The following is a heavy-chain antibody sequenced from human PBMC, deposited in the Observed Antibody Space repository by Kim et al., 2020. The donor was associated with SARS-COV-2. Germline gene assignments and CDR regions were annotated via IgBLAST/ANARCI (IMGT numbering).Heavy chain of an antibody. V-gene: IGHV3-33*01. J-gene: IGHJ4*02. CDR1: GFTFSSYG. Sequence: GGSLRLSCAASGFTFSSYGMHWVRQAPGKGLEWVAVIWYDGSNKYYADSVKGRFTISRDNSKNTLYLQMNSLRAEDTAVYYWAREYSSGWYVVDYWGQGTLVTVSS. CDR3: AREYSSGWYVVDY. D-gene: IGHD6-19*01. CDR2: IWYDGSNK.